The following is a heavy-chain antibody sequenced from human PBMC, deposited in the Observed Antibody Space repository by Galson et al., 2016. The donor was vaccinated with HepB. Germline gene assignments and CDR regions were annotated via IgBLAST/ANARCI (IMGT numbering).Heavy chain of an antibody. Sequence: TLSLTCTVSGGSISSGGYYWSWIRQHPGKGLEWIGFIYYSGSTYYSPSLKSRVTISVDTSKNQFSLKLSSVTAADTAVYYCARGLHRGYSYGLPIGYFDLWGRGTLVTVSS. J-gene: IGHJ2*01. CDR3: ARGLHRGYSYGLPIGYFDL. V-gene: IGHV4-31*03. CDR2: IYYSGST. D-gene: IGHD5-18*01. CDR1: GGSISSGGYY.